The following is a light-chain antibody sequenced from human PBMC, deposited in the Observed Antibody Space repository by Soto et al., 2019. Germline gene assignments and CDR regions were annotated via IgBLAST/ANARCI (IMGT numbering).Light chain of an antibody. CDR2: DAS. CDR3: YEYVSSRGT. CDR1: QSVSGNY. J-gene: IGKJ1*01. Sequence: DIVLPQSPGTLSLSPGEAATLSCRASQSVSGNYLAWYQQKPGQSPRLVIYDASSRATGIPDRFIGSGSEHYVPLTVRGLEPEDSAVYFCYEYVSSRGTCGQVTKGDIK. V-gene: IGKV3-20*01.